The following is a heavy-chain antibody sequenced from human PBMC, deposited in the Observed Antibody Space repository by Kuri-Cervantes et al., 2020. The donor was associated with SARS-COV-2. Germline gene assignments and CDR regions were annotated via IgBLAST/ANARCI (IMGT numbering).Heavy chain of an antibody. Sequence: SETLSLTCTVSGDSISSYFWSWVRQPAGKGLEWIGHIYTSGSTNYNPSLKSRVTISVDTSKNQFSLKLSSVTAADTAVYYCARGGAIFDYWGQGTLVTVSS. V-gene: IGHV4-4*07. CDR3: ARGGAIFDY. J-gene: IGHJ4*02. D-gene: IGHD1-26*01. CDR1: GDSISSYF. CDR2: IYTSGST.